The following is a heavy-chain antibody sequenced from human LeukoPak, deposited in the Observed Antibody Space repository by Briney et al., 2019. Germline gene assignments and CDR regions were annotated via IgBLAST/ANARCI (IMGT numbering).Heavy chain of an antibody. CDR1: GFTFSDHY. D-gene: IGHD2-21*02. V-gene: IGHV3-72*01. CDR2: TRNKANSYTT. CDR3: ARGAGSVGAYCGGDCYRFDY. Sequence: GGSLRLSCAASGFTFSDHYMDWVRQAPGKGLEWVGRTRNKANSYTTEYAASVKGRFTISRDDSKNSLYLQMNSLKTEDTAVYYCARGAGSVGAYCGGDCYRFDYWGQGTLVTVSS. J-gene: IGHJ4*02.